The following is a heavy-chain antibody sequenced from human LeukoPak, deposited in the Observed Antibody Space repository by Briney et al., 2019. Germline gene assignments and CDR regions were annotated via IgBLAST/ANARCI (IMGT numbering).Heavy chain of an antibody. CDR3: ARWRGAQSEFVV. Sequence: GGSLRLSCAASGFNFCDYAMSWVRQAPGKGLEWVAHIKEGGRGTFYVDSVKGRFTGSRDDARNTVYPQMNSLRAEDTAVYYCARWRGAQSEFVVWGQGTLVTVSS. CDR1: GFNFCDYA. D-gene: IGHD3-3*01. J-gene: IGHJ4*02. CDR2: IKEGGRGT. V-gene: IGHV3-7*01.